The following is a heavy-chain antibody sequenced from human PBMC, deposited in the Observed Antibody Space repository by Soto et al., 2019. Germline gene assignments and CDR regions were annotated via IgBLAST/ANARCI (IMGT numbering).Heavy chain of an antibody. CDR1: GFNFSSYG. CDR2: MSYDGNNK. Sequence: GGSLRLSCAASGFNFSSYGMHWVRQAPGKGLEWVAVMSYDGNNKYYADSVKGRFTIFRDNSKDTLYLQMSSLRDEDTAVYYCARDDDSAMALNFDYWGQGTLVTVSS. V-gene: IGHV3-30*03. CDR3: ARDDDSAMALNFDY. J-gene: IGHJ4*02. D-gene: IGHD5-18*01.